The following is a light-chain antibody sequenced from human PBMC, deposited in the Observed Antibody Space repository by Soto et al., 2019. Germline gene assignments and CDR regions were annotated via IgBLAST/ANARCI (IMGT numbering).Light chain of an antibody. CDR2: AAS. CDR3: QKSYNTPPIT. CDR1: QSISSY. J-gene: IGKJ5*01. V-gene: IGKV1-39*01. Sequence: DIQMTQSPSSLSASVGDRVTITCRASQSISSYLNWYRQKPGKAPKLLIYAASSLQSGVPSRFSGSGSGTDFTLTISSLQPEDFATYYCQKSYNTPPITFGQGTRLEIK.